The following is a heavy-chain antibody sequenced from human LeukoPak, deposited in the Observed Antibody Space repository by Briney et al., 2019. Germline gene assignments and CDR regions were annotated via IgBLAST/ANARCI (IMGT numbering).Heavy chain of an antibody. V-gene: IGHV3-30*02. CDR1: GFTFSSYG. J-gene: IGHJ6*02. D-gene: IGHD2-2*01. CDR3: AKGDEYQLLFDYYYGMDV. CDR2: IRYDGSNK. Sequence: GGSLRLSCAASGFTFSSYGMHWVRQAPGKGLEWVAFIRYDGSNKYYADSVKGRFTIFRDNSKNTLYLQMNSLRAEDTAVYYCAKGDEYQLLFDYYYGMDVWGQGTTVTVSS.